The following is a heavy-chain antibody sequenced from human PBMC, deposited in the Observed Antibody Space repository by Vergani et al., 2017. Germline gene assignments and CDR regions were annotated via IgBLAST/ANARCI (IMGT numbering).Heavy chain of an antibody. Sequence: EVQLVESGGGLEQPGRSLRLSCRASGFTFTDYGISWVRQAPGKGLEWVGFVRNKEDGGTPEHAASVKGRFTISRDDSKDIASLQMNSLKTEDTAVYYFTTGFPRSIWSTYWGQGTLVTVAS. CDR2: VRNKEDGGTP. J-gene: IGHJ4*01. CDR3: TTGFPRSIWSTY. D-gene: IGHD3-3*02. V-gene: IGHV3-49*04. CDR1: GFTFTDYG.